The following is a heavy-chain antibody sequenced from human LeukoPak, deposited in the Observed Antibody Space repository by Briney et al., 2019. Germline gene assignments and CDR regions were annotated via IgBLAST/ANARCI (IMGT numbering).Heavy chain of an antibody. Sequence: ASVKVSCKASGYTFTSYGISWVRQAPGQGLEWMGWISAYNGNTNYAQKLQGRVTMTTDTSTSTAYVELRSLRSDDTAVYYCARLLSGSYRDYWGQGTLVTVSS. CDR3: ARLLSGSYRDY. J-gene: IGHJ4*02. CDR2: ISAYNGNT. D-gene: IGHD1-26*01. V-gene: IGHV1-18*01. CDR1: GYTFTSYG.